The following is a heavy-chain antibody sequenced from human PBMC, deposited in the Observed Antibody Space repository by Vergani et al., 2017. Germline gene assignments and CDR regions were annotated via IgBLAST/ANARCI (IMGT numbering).Heavy chain of an antibody. CDR2: IYTSGST. J-gene: IGHJ4*02. Sequence: QVQLQESGPGLVKPSQTLSLTCTVSGGSISSGSYYWSWIRQPAGKGLEWIGRIYTSGSTHYNPSLKSRVTISVDTSKNQFSLKWSSVTAADTAVYYCGRAPVSYCSGGSCYESDYWGQGTLVTVSS. D-gene: IGHD2-15*01. V-gene: IGHV4-61*02. CDR1: GGSISSGSYY. CDR3: GRAPVSYCSGGSCYESDY.